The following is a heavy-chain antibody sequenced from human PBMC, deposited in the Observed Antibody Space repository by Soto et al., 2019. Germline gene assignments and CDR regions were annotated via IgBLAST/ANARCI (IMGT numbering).Heavy chain of an antibody. J-gene: IGHJ5*02. V-gene: IGHV1-46*03. CDR1: GYTFTSYY. Sequence: QVQLVQSGAEVKKPGASVKVSCKASGYTFTSYYMHWVRQAPGQGLEWMGIINPSGGSTSYAQKFQGRVTMTRDTSTSTVYMELSSVRSEDTAVYYCASPYCSGGSCDLNWFDPWGPGTLVTVSS. D-gene: IGHD2-15*01. CDR3: ASPYCSGGSCDLNWFDP. CDR2: INPSGGST.